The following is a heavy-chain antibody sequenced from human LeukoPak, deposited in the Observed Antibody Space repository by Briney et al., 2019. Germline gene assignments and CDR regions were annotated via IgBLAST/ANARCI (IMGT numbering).Heavy chain of an antibody. D-gene: IGHD3-22*01. CDR2: ISSSGSTI. V-gene: IGHV3-11*01. CDR1: GFTFSDYY. CDR3: AKVALRHYYDSSGPIQH. Sequence: GGSLRLSCAASGFTFSDYYMSWIRQAPGKGLEWVSYISSSGSTIYYADSVKGRFTISRDNAKSSLYLQMNSLRTEDTALYYCAKVALRHYYDSSGPIQHWGQGTLVTVSS. J-gene: IGHJ1*01.